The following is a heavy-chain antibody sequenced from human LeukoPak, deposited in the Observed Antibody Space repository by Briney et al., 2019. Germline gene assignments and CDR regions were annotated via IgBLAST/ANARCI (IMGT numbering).Heavy chain of an antibody. D-gene: IGHD3-3*01. J-gene: IGHJ6*04. CDR1: GYTFTSYY. V-gene: IGHV1-46*01. CDR2: INPSGGST. Sequence: ASVKVSCKASGYTFTSYYMHWVRQAPGQGLEWMGIINPSGGSTSYAQKFQGRVTMTRDMSTSTVYMELSSLRSEDTAVYYCARVGRRVVTPTLQGMDVWGKGTTVTVSS. CDR3: ARVGRRVVTPTLQGMDV.